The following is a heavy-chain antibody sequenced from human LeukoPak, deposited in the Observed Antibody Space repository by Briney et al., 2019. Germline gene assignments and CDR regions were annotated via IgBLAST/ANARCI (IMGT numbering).Heavy chain of an antibody. V-gene: IGHV3-23*01. CDR2: ISGSGGST. CDR3: ARAYCDRTTCYGMDV. Sequence: GGSLRLSCAASGFTFSSYAMSWVRQAPGKGLEWVSAISGSGGSTYYADSVKGRFTISRDNSENTLYLQMNSLRAEDTAVYYCARAYCDRTTCYGMDVWGQGATVTVSS. J-gene: IGHJ6*02. CDR1: GFTFSSYA. D-gene: IGHD2-21*01.